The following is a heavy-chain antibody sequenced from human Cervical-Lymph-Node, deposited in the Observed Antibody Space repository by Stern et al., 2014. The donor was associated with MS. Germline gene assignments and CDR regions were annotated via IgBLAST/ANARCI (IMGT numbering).Heavy chain of an antibody. V-gene: IGHV7-4-1*02. CDR1: GYRFTSYG. CDR3: LSDYN. Sequence: QVQLVQSWSELKKPGASVKVSCTGHGYRFTSYGMNWVRQAPGQGLEWMGRINTNTGNPTYAQDFTGRFVFSLDTSVSTAYLEITSLKAEDTAVYYCLSDYNWGQGTLVTVSS. J-gene: IGHJ4*02. CDR2: INTNTGNP. D-gene: IGHD5-24*01.